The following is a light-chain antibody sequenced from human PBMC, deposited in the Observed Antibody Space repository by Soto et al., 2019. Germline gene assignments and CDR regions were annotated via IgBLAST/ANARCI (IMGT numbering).Light chain of an antibody. J-gene: IGKJ1*01. CDR2: GAS. CDR1: QDIRHY. Sequence: AVQMTQSPSSLSASVGDRVTITCRASQDIRHYFSWYQHKPGKAPKLLIYGASSLQSGVPSRFAGSGSSTYFTLTTSGLQPEDSASYFCLQDHNYFWTFGQGTKVEVK. CDR3: LQDHNYFWT. V-gene: IGKV1-6*02.